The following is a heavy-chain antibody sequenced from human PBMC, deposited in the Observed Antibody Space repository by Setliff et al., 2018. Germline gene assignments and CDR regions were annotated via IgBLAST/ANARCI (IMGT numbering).Heavy chain of an antibody. Sequence: SETLSLTCTVSGGSIGPHYWSWIRQAPGKGLEWIGHIFYSDTAKYNPSLESRAALSVDSSKNQFSLKLRSVTAADTAVYYCARDRSTVIRGVTSFFYYYMDVWGGGTTVTVSS. D-gene: IGHD3-10*01. J-gene: IGHJ6*03. CDR1: GGSIGPHY. CDR3: ARDRSTVIRGVTSFFYYYMDV. CDR2: IFYSDTA. V-gene: IGHV4-59*11.